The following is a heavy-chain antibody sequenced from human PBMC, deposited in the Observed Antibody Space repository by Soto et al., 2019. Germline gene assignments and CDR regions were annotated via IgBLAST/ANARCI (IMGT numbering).Heavy chain of an antibody. CDR3: ARIPYNRWFDP. V-gene: IGHV4-34*01. Sequence: SETLSLTCTVYSETFIGYFWSWIRHPPGKGLEWIGEINYTGRTTYNPSLKSRVTMSVDTSKNQFSLKVNSVTAADTAVYYCARIPYNRWFDPWGQGTQVTVS. CDR1: SETFIGYF. J-gene: IGHJ5*02. CDR2: INYTGRT. D-gene: IGHD1-1*01.